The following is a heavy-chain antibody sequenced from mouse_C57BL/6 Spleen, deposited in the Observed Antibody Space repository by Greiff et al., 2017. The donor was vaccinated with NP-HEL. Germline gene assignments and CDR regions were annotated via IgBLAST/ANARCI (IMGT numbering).Heavy chain of an antibody. CDR2: IWSGGST. V-gene: IGHV2-2*01. CDR3: ARKVYYGSSEAMDY. Sequence: VQLVESGPGLVQPSQSLSITCTVSGFSLTSYGVHWVRQSPGKGLEWLGVIWSGGSTDYNAAFISRLSISKDNSKSQVFFKMNSLQADAKAIYYCARKVYYGSSEAMDYWGQGTSVTVSS. J-gene: IGHJ4*01. D-gene: IGHD1-1*01. CDR1: GFSLTSYG.